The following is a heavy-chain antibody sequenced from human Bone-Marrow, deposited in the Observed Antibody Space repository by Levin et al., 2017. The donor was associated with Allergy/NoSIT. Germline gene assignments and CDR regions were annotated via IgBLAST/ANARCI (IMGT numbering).Heavy chain of an antibody. CDR3: ARGGPVAMIGDDAFDF. J-gene: IGHJ3*01. CDR1: GGSFTDYY. V-gene: IGHV4-34*01. Sequence: GSLRLSCAVYGGSFTDYYWSWIRQSPGKGLEWVGEVYRSASTNYNPALKSRVTISIDTSKKQFSLKLTSVTAADTAVYYCARGGPVAMIGDDAFDFWGQGTMVAVSS. CDR2: VYRSAST. D-gene: IGHD3-10*02.